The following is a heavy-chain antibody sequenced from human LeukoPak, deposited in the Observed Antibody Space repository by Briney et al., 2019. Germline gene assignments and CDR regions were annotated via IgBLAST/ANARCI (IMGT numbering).Heavy chain of an antibody. Sequence: GGSLRLSCVASGFTFSSYAMNWVRQAPGKGLVWVSLISGSGDNTHYAGSVKGRLTISRDNSKNTLYLQVNSLRAEDTAVYYCAKDLIAVAGTHWFDPWGQGTLVTASS. V-gene: IGHV3-23*01. CDR1: GFTFSSYA. D-gene: IGHD6-19*01. CDR2: ISGSGDNT. CDR3: AKDLIAVAGTHWFDP. J-gene: IGHJ5*02.